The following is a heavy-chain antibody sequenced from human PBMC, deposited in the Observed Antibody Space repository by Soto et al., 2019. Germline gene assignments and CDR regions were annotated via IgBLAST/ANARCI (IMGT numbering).Heavy chain of an antibody. V-gene: IGHV4-34*01. CDR3: ARRQRMVRGAKGAFDI. CDR2: INHSGST. J-gene: IGHJ3*02. Sequence: QVQLQQWGAGLLKPSETLSLTCAVYGGSFSGYYWSWIRQPPGKGLEWSGEINHSGSTNYNPSLKSRVTISVDTYKNQFSLKLSSVTAADTAVYYCARRQRMVRGAKGAFDIWGQGTMVTVSS. CDR1: GGSFSGYY. D-gene: IGHD3-10*01.